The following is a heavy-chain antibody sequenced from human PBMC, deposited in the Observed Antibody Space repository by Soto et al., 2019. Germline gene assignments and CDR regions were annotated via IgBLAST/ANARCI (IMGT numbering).Heavy chain of an antibody. J-gene: IGHJ5*02. Sequence: GASVQVSCKASGYTFTSYGISWVRQAPGQGLEWMGWISAYNGNTNYAQKLQGRVTMTTDTSTSTAYMELRSLRSDDTAVYYCARVYDFWSGYYDNWFDPRGQGTLVTVSS. CDR3: ARVYDFWSGYYDNWFDP. D-gene: IGHD3-3*01. CDR2: ISAYNGNT. CDR1: GYTFTSYG. V-gene: IGHV1-18*01.